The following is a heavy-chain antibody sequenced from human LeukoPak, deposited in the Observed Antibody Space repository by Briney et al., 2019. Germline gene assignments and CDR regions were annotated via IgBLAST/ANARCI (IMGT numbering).Heavy chain of an antibody. CDR2: ISSSGSTI. CDR3: ARVGDIVVVPAAPPVDY. Sequence: GGSLRLSCAASGFTFSDYYMSWIRQAPGKGLEWVSYISSSGSTIYYADSVKGRFTISRDNAKNSLYLQMNSLRAEDTAVYYCARVGDIVVVPAAPPVDYWGQETLVTVSS. J-gene: IGHJ4*02. CDR1: GFTFSDYY. V-gene: IGHV3-11*01. D-gene: IGHD2-2*01.